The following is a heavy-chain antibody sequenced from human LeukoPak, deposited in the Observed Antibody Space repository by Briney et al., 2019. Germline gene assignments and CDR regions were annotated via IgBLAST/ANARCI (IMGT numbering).Heavy chain of an antibody. CDR3: ARGGIAARHYFDY. V-gene: IGHV1-46*01. CDR1: GYTFTSYY. J-gene: IGHJ4*02. CDR2: INPSGGST. Sequence: ASVKVSCKASGYTFTSYYMHWVRQAPGQGLEWMEIINPSGGSTSYAQKFQGRVTVTRDTSTSTVYMELNSLRSEDTAVYYCARGGIAARHYFDYWGQGTLVTVSS. D-gene: IGHD6-6*01.